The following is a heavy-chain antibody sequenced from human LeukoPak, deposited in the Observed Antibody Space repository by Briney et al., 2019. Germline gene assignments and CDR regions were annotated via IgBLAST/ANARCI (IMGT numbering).Heavy chain of an antibody. V-gene: IGHV3-49*04. Sequence: GRCLRLSCLASGFTFCVYGMTWVRDAPGKGLEWVGFIRSKAYGGTTEYAAAVKGRFTISRDDSKSIAYLQMNGLKTENTAVYYCARDPGVGGYTKLLRWGKGTLVTVSS. J-gene: IGHJ4*02. D-gene: IGHD1-26*01. CDR3: ARDPGVGGYTKLLR. CDR1: GFTFCVYG. CDR2: IRSKAYGGTT.